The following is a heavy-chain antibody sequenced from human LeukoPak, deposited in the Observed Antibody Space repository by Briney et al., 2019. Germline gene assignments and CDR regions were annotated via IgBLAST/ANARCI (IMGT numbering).Heavy chain of an antibody. J-gene: IGHJ3*02. CDR1: GGSISSYY. Sequence: RPSETLSLTCTVSGGSISSYYWSWIRQPPGKGLEWIGYIYYSGSTNYNPSLKSRVTISVDTSKNQFSLKLSSVTAADTAVYYCAREAGLGLISGGSGSYSYGAFDIWGQGTMVTVSS. CDR2: IYYSGST. V-gene: IGHV4-59*01. CDR3: AREAGLGLISGGSGSYSYGAFDI. D-gene: IGHD3-10*01.